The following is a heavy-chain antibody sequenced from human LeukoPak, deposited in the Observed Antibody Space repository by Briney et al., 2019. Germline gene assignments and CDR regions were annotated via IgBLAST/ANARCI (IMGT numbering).Heavy chain of an antibody. CDR2: ISGSGGST. D-gene: IGHD3-9*01. J-gene: IGHJ5*02. CDR1: GITFSSYA. CDR3: AKDRNYDILTGYNWFDP. V-gene: IGHV3-23*01. Sequence: GGSLRLSCAAPGITFSSYAMSWVRQAPGKGLEWVSTISGSGGSTYYADSVKGRFTISRDNSKNTLYLQMNSLRAEDTATYYCAKDRNYDILTGYNWFDPWGQGTLVTVSS.